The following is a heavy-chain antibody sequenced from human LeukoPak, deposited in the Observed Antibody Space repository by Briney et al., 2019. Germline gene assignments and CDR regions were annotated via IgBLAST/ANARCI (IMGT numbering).Heavy chain of an antibody. CDR1: GGSFSGYY. CDR2: INHSGST. D-gene: IGHD4-17*01. Sequence: SETLSLTCAVYGGSFSGYYWSWIRQPPGKGLEWIGEINHSGSTNYNPSLKSRVTISVDTSKNQFSLKLSSVTAADTAVYYCARERLRHTYAYWGQGTLVTVSS. V-gene: IGHV4-34*01. J-gene: IGHJ4*02. CDR3: ARERLRHTYAY.